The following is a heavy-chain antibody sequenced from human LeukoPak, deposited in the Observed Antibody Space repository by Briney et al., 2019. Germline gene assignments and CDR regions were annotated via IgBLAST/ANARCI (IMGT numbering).Heavy chain of an antibody. Sequence: PGGSLRLSCAARGFTFSGYTMNSVRQAPGKGLEWVSVISGSGGSTYYADSVKGRFTISRDNSKNTLYLQMNSLRAEDTAVYYCAKGSPNVTGSYWGHWGQGTLVTVSS. V-gene: IGHV3-23*01. J-gene: IGHJ4*02. CDR2: ISGSGGST. CDR1: GFTFSGYT. D-gene: IGHD3-10*01. CDR3: AKGSPNVTGSYWGH.